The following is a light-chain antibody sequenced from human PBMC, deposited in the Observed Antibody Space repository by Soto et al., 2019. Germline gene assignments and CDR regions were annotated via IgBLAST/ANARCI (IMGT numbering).Light chain of an antibody. CDR3: QQYNSYSWT. CDR2: KAS. V-gene: IGKV1-5*03. Sequence: DIQMTQSPSTLSASVGDRVTITCRASQSIKNWLACYQQKPGEAPKLLIYKASTLESGVPSRFSGSGSGTEFTLTISSLQPDDFATYYCQQYNSYSWTFGQGTKVDI. J-gene: IGKJ1*01. CDR1: QSIKNW.